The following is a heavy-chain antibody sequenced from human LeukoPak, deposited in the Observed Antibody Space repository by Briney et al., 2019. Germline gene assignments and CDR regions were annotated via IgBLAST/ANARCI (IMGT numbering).Heavy chain of an antibody. CDR3: ARDVIYYYGSGSYTLDYFDY. J-gene: IGHJ4*02. CDR2: ISSSSTYI. D-gene: IGHD3-10*01. CDR1: GFTFSRYS. Sequence: GGSLRLSCAASGFTFSRYSMNWVRQAPGKGLEWVSSISSSSTYIYYADSLKGRFTISRDNAKNSLYLQMNSLRAEDTAVYYCARDVIYYYGSGSYTLDYFDYWGQGTLVTVSS. V-gene: IGHV3-21*01.